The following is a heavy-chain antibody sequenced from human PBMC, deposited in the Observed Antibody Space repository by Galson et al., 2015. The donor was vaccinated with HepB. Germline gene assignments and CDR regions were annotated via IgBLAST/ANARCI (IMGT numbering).Heavy chain of an antibody. J-gene: IGHJ6*02. CDR2: IWYDGSNK. D-gene: IGHD2-2*01. Sequence: SLRLSCAASGFTFSSYGMHWVRQAPGKGLEWVAVIWYDGSNKYYADSVKGRFTISGDNSKNTLYLQMNSLRAEDTAVYYCAKDCGYQLPYYGMDVWGQGTTVTVSS. V-gene: IGHV3-33*06. CDR3: AKDCGYQLPYYGMDV. CDR1: GFTFSSYG.